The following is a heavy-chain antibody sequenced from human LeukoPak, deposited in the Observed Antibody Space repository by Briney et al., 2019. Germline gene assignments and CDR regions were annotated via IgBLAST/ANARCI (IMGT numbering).Heavy chain of an antibody. Sequence: GGSLRLSCAASGFTFSSYAMSWGRQAPGKGLEWVSAISGSGTITYYADSVKGRFTLSRDNSNNTLYLQMNSLRAEDTAIYYCAKGLGVGDTASSFDPWGQGTLVTVSS. CDR1: GFTFSSYA. CDR2: ISGSGTIT. J-gene: IGHJ5*02. D-gene: IGHD1-26*01. CDR3: AKGLGVGDTASSFDP. V-gene: IGHV3-23*01.